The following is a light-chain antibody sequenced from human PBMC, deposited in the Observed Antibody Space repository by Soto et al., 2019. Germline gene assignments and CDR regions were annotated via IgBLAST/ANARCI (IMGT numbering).Light chain of an antibody. CDR3: QQYGSSGT. J-gene: IGKJ1*01. Sequence: EIVLTHSPGTLSLSPRERATLXCRASQSVSNNYLAWYQQKPGQAPRLLIYGASNRATGIPDRFSGSGSGTDFTLTISRLEPEDFAVYYCQQYGSSGTFGQGTKVDIK. V-gene: IGKV3-20*01. CDR1: QSVSNNY. CDR2: GAS.